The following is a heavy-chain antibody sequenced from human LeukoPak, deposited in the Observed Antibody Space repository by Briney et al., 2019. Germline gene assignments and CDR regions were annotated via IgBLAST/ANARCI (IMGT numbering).Heavy chain of an antibody. CDR2: INWNGGST. CDR3: AKTVTTGYYYYMDV. D-gene: IGHD4-17*01. V-gene: IGHV3-20*04. Sequence: PGGSLRLSCAASGFTFDDYGMSWVRQAPGKGLEWVSGINWNGGSTGYADSVKGRFTISRDNAKNSLYLQMNSLRAGDTALYYCAKTVTTGYYYYMDVWGKGTTVTVSS. CDR1: GFTFDDYG. J-gene: IGHJ6*03.